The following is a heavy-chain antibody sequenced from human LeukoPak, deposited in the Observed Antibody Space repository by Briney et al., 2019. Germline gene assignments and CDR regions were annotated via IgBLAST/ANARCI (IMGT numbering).Heavy chain of an antibody. D-gene: IGHD6-19*01. CDR1: GYTFTGYY. CDR3: AREGSGRSWFDP. V-gene: IGHV1-2*02. Sequence: GASVKVSCQASGYTFTGYYLYWVRQAPGQGLEWMGWINPNRGDTNYAQKFQGRVTMTRDTSSSTAYMELSRLRSDDTAVYHCAREGSGRSWFDPWGQGTLVTVSS. J-gene: IGHJ5*02. CDR2: INPNRGDT.